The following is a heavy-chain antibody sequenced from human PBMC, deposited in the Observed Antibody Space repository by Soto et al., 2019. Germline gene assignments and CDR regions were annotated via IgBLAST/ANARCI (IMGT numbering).Heavy chain of an antibody. Sequence: PSETLSLTCIVSGGSASSSNWWSWVRQPPGKELEWIGEIYHSGSTTYNPSLKSRATISVDKSENQFSLRLKSVTAADTAVYYCASVGSDYDNSGYYLPWGPGTLVTVSS. D-gene: IGHD3-22*01. V-gene: IGHV4-4*02. CDR2: IYHSGST. J-gene: IGHJ5*02. CDR3: ASVGSDYDNSGYYLP. CDR1: GGSASSSNW.